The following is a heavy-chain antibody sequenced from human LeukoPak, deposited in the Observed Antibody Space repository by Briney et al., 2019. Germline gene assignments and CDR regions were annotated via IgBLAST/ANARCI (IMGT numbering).Heavy chain of an antibody. CDR2: INKSGNT. D-gene: IGHD1-26*01. Sequence: SETLSLTCAVYGGSFSGYYWGWVRQPPGKGLEWIGEINKSGNTDYNPSLKGRVTVSLDASKNQFSLKLTSMTAADTAVYYCARLSGSQTTPYWGQGTLVTVSS. V-gene: IGHV4-34*01. CDR1: GGSFSGYY. CDR3: ARLSGSQTTPY. J-gene: IGHJ4*02.